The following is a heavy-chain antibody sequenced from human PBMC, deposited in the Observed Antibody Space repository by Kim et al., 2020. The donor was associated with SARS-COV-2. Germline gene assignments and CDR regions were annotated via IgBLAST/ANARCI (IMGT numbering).Heavy chain of an antibody. CDR1: GGSISSSSYY. J-gene: IGHJ4*01. CDR3: ARHGPVETTVTAFDY. CDR2: IYYSGST. Sequence: SETLSLTCTVSGGSISSSSYYWGWIRQPPGKGLEWIASIYYSGSTYYNPSLKSRVTISVDTSKNQFSLKVRSVTAADTAVYFCARHGPVETTVTAFDYWG. D-gene: IGHD4-17*01. V-gene: IGHV4-39*01.